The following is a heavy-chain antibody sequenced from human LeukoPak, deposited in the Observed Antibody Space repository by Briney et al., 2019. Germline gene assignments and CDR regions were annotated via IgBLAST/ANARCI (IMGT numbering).Heavy chain of an antibody. CDR1: GFTFSDYY. J-gene: IGHJ4*02. D-gene: IGHD3-22*01. CDR2: ISSSGSTI. Sequence: GGSLRLSCAASGFTFSDYYMSWIRQAPGKGLEWVSYISSSGSTIYYADSVKGRFTISRDNAKNSLYLQMNRLRAENTAVYYCARDHYYDSSGYFLGYWGQGTLVTVSS. V-gene: IGHV3-11*01. CDR3: ARDHYYDSSGYFLGY.